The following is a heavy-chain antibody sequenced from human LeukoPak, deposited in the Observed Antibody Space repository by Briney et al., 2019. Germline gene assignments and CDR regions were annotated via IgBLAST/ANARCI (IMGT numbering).Heavy chain of an antibody. CDR2: IYPGDSGT. Sequence: GESLKISCXGSGYSFTSYWIGWVRQMPGKGLEWMGIIYPGDSGTRYSPSFQGQVTISADKSISTAYLQWSSLKASDTAMYYCARQDSDTIFDYYYMDVWGKGTTVTVSS. D-gene: IGHD3-3*01. CDR1: GYSFTSYW. V-gene: IGHV5-51*01. J-gene: IGHJ6*03. CDR3: ARQDSDTIFDYYYMDV.